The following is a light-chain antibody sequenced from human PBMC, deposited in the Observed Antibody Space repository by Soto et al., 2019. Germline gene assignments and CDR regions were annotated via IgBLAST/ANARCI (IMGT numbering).Light chain of an antibody. V-gene: IGKV1-5*03. Sequence: DIQMTQSPSTLSASVGDRVTITCRASQSISSWLAWYQQKPGRAPKLLIYKASSLETGVPSRFSGSGSGTKFTLIISSLQPDDFASYYCKQYGSSSPWTVGQGTKVEIK. CDR1: QSISSW. CDR3: KQYGSSSPWT. J-gene: IGKJ1*01. CDR2: KAS.